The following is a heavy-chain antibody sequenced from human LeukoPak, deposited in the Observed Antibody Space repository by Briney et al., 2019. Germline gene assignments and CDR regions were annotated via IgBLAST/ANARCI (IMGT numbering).Heavy chain of an antibody. D-gene: IGHD3-10*01. Sequence: SETLSLTCTVSGGSVSNYYWSWIRQPPGKGLEWIGYIYYSGSTNYNPSLKSRVAISVDTSKNQFSLKLNSVTAADTAVYYCARRAYGSGSFNRYYFDYWGQLTLVAVSS. J-gene: IGHJ4*02. CDR2: IYYSGST. CDR1: GGSVSNYY. CDR3: ARRAYGSGSFNRYYFDY. V-gene: IGHV4-59*08.